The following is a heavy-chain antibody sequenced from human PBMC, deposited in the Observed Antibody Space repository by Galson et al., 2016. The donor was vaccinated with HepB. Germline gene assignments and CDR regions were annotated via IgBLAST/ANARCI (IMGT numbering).Heavy chain of an antibody. Sequence: SLRLSCAASGFTFRTYAMNWVRQAPGKGLEWVSVISGSGNSAYYADSVKGRSTISRDNSKNTLYMQMNSLRAEDTAVYYCAGSTQLWDAFDIWGQGTMVTVSS. V-gene: IGHV3-23*01. D-gene: IGHD3-16*01. CDR3: AGSTQLWDAFDI. CDR2: ISGSGNSA. J-gene: IGHJ3*02. CDR1: GFTFRTYA.